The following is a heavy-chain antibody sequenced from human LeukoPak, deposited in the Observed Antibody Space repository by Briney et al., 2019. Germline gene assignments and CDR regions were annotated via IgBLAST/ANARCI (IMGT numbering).Heavy chain of an antibody. CDR1: GFTFSDCY. CDR3: VRDSQTVYYYQPPDY. CDR2: ITSSGTNI. V-gene: IGHV3-11*01. D-gene: IGHD3-10*01. Sequence: GGSLRLSCAASGFTFSDCYMAWISQAPGKGLEWVSYITSSGTNIFYADSVKGRFTISRDDDKNSLYLQMNGLRAEDTAMYYCVRDSQTVYYYQPPDYWGQGTLVTVSA. J-gene: IGHJ4*02.